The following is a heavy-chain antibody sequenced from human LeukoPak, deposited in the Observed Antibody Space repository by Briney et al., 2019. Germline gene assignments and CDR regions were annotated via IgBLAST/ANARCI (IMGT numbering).Heavy chain of an antibody. CDR1: GYSFTSYW. D-gene: IGHD2-8*01. CDR2: IYPGDSDT. Sequence: GESLKISCKGSGYSFTSYWIGWVRQMPGKGLEWMGIIYPGDSDTRYSPSFQGQVTISADKSISTAYLQWSSLKASDTAMYYCARTLGLIAPDDDAFDIWGQGTMVTVSS. J-gene: IGHJ3*02. V-gene: IGHV5-51*01. CDR3: ARTLGLIAPDDDAFDI.